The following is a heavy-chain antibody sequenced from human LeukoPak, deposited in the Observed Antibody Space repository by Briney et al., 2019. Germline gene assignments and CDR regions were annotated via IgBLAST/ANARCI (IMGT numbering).Heavy chain of an antibody. V-gene: IGHV1-69*13. Sequence: SVKVSCKASGGTFSSYAISWVRQVPGQGLEWMGGIIPIFGTANYAQKFQGRVTITADESTSTAYMELSSLRSEDTAVYYCARALGPAGYRWWFDPWGQGTLVTVSS. D-gene: IGHD2-2*01. CDR1: GGTFSSYA. CDR3: ARALGPAGYRWWFDP. J-gene: IGHJ5*02. CDR2: IIPIFGTA.